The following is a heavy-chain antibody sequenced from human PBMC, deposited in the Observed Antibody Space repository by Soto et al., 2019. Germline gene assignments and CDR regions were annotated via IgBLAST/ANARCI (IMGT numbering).Heavy chain of an antibody. CDR1: GFTFSSYG. V-gene: IGHV3-33*01. Sequence: GGSLRLSCAASGFTFSSYGMHWVRQAPGKGLEWVAVIWYDGSNKYYADSVKGRFTISRDNSKNTLYLQMNSLRAEDTAVYYCARVYSSSWIDWFDPWGQGTLVTVSS. CDR2: IWYDGSNK. CDR3: ARVYSSSWIDWFDP. D-gene: IGHD6-13*01. J-gene: IGHJ5*02.